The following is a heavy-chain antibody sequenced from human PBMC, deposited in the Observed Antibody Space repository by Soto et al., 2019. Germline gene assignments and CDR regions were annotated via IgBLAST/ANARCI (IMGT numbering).Heavy chain of an antibody. J-gene: IGHJ6*02. V-gene: IGHV1-18*01. CDR2: ISPYNGNT. CDR1: GYPFTHYG. CDR3: ARDQYFGRNYYYGVDV. D-gene: IGHD3-10*01. Sequence: QVYLVQSGAEVKKPGASVKVSCRASGYPFTHYGIGWVRQAPGQGLEWMGWISPYNGNTYYPQEFQGRVTMTTDTSSNTDYMEVRGLRSDDRGVYYGARDQYFGRNYYYGVDVWGQGTTVTVSS.